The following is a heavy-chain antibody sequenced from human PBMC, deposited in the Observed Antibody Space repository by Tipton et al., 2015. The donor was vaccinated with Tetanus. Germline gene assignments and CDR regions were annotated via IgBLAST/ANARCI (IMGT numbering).Heavy chain of an antibody. CDR2: VFDSGTS. CDR1: GGSINNSEYY. Sequence: LRLSCSLSGGSINNSEYYWAWIRQPPGKGLEWIGSVFDSGTSYYNPSLKSRVTISVDTSTNPFSLRLSSVTAAETAVYYCAEGRRFCSSNSCHEYYFDSWGRGTLVTVSS. V-gene: IGHV4-39*02. D-gene: IGHD2-2*01. CDR3: AEGRRFCSSNSCHEYYFDS. J-gene: IGHJ4*02.